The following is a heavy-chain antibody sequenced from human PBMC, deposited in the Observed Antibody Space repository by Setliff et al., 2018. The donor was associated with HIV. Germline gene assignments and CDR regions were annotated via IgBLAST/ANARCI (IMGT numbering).Heavy chain of an antibody. CDR2: ISSRGGSV. V-gene: IGHV3-21*01. J-gene: IGHJ6*03. Sequence: PGGSLRLSCAASGFTFSTSGMNWVRQAPGKGLEWVSSISSRGGSVYYADSVRGRFTISRDNANNLLYLQMNSLRAEDTAVYYCAREIRAGDYPPYNYYFYMDVWGKGTTVTVSS. CDR3: AREIRAGDYPPYNYYFYMDV. D-gene: IGHD4-17*01. CDR1: GFTFSTSG.